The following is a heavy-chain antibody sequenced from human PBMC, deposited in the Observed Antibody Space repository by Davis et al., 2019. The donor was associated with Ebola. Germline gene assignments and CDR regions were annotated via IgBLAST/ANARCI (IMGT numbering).Heavy chain of an antibody. J-gene: IGHJ4*02. CDR1: GFTFSRHG. V-gene: IGHV3-30*18. CDR2: ISYDGNNK. CDR3: AKTERGY. Sequence: GESLKISCAASGFTFSRHGMHWVRQAPGKGLEWVAVISYDGNNKYYADSVKGRFTISRDNSKNTLYLQMNSLRAEDTAVYYCAKTERGYWGQGTLVTVSS.